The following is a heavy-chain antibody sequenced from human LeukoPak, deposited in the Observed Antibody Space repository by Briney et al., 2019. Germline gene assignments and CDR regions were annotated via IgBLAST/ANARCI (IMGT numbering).Heavy chain of an antibody. CDR2: VSSRSSYI. Sequence: PGGSLRLSCVGSGFDFNYYDINWVRQAPGKGLEWVPSVSSRSSYIYFADSAKGRFTISRDNANGSVFFHMTSLRPEDTAVYYCARRGGMSSGRSFDHWGQGTLVTVSS. CDR3: ARRGGMSSGRSFDH. D-gene: IGHD3-16*01. V-gene: IGHV3-21*01. CDR1: GFDFNYYD. J-gene: IGHJ4*02.